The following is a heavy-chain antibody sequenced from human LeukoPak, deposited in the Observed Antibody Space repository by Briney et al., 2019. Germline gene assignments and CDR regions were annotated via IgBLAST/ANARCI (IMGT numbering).Heavy chain of an antibody. CDR2: VSGAGTDT. V-gene: IGHV3-23*01. CDR3: ARDQWFDGFDL. CDR1: GFNFSTHL. J-gene: IGHJ4*02. D-gene: IGHD3-22*01. Sequence: GGSLRLSCTGSGFNFSTHLMTWVRQAPGKGPEWISSVSGAGTDTYYADSVKGRFIVSRDDSKSTIYLLLNGLRVEDRATYFCARDQWFDGFDLWGEGTRATVSS.